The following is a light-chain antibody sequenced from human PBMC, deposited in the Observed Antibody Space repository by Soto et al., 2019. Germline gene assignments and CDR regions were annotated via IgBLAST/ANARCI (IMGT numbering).Light chain of an antibody. Sequence: EIVLTQSPGTLSLSPGERATLSCRASQGIAGSYLAWFQQKPGQAPRLLIYGASSRATGIPDRFSGSGSGTDFTLTISRLEPEDFAVYYCQQYGNAPFTFGPGTKVDIK. J-gene: IGKJ3*01. CDR2: GAS. CDR1: QGIAGSY. CDR3: QQYGNAPFT. V-gene: IGKV3-20*01.